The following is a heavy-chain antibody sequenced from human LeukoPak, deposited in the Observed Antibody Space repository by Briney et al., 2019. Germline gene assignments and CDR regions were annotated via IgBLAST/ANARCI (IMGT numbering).Heavy chain of an antibody. V-gene: IGHV4-34*01. D-gene: IGHD3-9*01. J-gene: IGHJ4*02. CDR2: INHIGST. CDR3: ARGTSKRILRYFPY. CDR1: GFTFSSYE. Sequence: GSLRLSCAASGFTFSSYEMNWVRQAPGKGLEWIGEINHIGSTNYNPSLKSRVTISIDTSKNQFSLKLSSVTAADTAVYYCARGTSKRILRYFPYWGQGTLVTVSS.